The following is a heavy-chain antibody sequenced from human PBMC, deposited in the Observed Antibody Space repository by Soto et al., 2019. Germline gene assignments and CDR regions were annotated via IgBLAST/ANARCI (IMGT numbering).Heavy chain of an antibody. V-gene: IGHV1-18*01. J-gene: IGHJ5*02. D-gene: IGHD6-6*01. CDR1: GYTFFTYG. CDR2: ISTYDGNT. Sequence: ASVKVSCKASGYTFFTYGITWVRQAPGQGLEWMGWISTYDGNTDYAQKLQGRVTMTTDTSTRTAYMELRGLRSDDTAVYYCARTSSSSYWFDPWGLGTLVTVSS. CDR3: ARTSSSSYWFDP.